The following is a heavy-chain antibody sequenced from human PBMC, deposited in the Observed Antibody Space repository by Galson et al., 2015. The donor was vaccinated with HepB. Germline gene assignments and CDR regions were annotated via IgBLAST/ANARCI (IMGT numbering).Heavy chain of an antibody. Sequence: SLRLSCAASGFSFSNNAMSWVRQAPGKGLEWVSVIHGGGDHTDYADSVKGRFTISRDNSKNTLYLQMNSMRAEDTAVYHCARMGGATARLWYFYYWGQGTLVTVSS. J-gene: IGHJ4*02. V-gene: IGHV3-23*01. D-gene: IGHD2-21*01. CDR3: ARMGGATARLWYFYY. CDR1: GFSFSNNA. CDR2: IHGGGDHT.